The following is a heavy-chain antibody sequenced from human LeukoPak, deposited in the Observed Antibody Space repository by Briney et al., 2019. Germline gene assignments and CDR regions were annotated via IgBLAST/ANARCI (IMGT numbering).Heavy chain of an antibody. Sequence: PSETLSLTCAVYGGSFSDYYWTWIRQPPGKGLEWIGEINHSGSTNYNPSLKSRVIISVDTSKNQFSLQLSSVTAADTAVYYCARRVRFGDGWVFDYWGQGTLVTVSS. J-gene: IGHJ4*02. CDR2: INHSGST. D-gene: IGHD5-24*01. V-gene: IGHV4-34*01. CDR3: ARRVRFGDGWVFDY. CDR1: GGSFSDYY.